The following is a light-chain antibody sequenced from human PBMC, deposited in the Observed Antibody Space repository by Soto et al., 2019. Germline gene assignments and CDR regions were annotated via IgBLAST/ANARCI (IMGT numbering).Light chain of an antibody. CDR2: DSS. Sequence: EIVLTQSPGTLSFSPGERASLSCRASQSVSRNYVAWYQLRSGQPPRLLIYDSSTRATGIPDRFSGSGSGADFTLTISRLEPGDFAVYFCQQYGNAPLAFGGGTRV. CDR3: QQYGNAPLA. V-gene: IGKV3-20*01. CDR1: QSVSRNY. J-gene: IGKJ4*01.